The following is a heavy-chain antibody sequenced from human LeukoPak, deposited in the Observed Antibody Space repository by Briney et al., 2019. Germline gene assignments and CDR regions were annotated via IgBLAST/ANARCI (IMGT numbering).Heavy chain of an antibody. CDR2: IWYDGSNK. Sequence: PGRSLRLSCAASGFTFSSYGMHWVRQAPGKGLEWVAVIWYDGSNKYYADSVKGRFTISRDNSKNMLFLQMNSLRAEDTAVYYCARDLPGYSGYVGYWGQGTLVTVSS. V-gene: IGHV3-33*01. CDR1: GFTFSSYG. J-gene: IGHJ4*02. CDR3: ARDLPGYSGYVGY. D-gene: IGHD5-12*01.